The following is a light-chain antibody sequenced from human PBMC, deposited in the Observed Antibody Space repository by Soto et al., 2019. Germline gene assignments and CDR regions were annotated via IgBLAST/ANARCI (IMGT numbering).Light chain of an antibody. Sequence: EIVLTQSPGTLSLSPGETATLSCRASQSVSSSYLAWYQQKPGQAPRLLIYGASSRATGIPDRFSGSGSGTDFTLTISRLEPEEFAVYYCQQYGSSLITFGQGTRLEIK. CDR2: GAS. CDR1: QSVSSSY. J-gene: IGKJ5*01. CDR3: QQYGSSLIT. V-gene: IGKV3-20*01.